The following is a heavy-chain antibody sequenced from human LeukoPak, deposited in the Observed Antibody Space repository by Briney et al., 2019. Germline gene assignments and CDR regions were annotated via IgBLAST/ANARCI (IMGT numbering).Heavy chain of an antibody. CDR2: IHSGGST. J-gene: IGHJ4*02. Sequence: GGSLRLSCAASGFTVSSNYMSWVRQAPGKGLEWVAVIHSGGSTCYADSVKGRFTISRDNSKNTLYLQMNSLRAEDTAVYYCPRDLIGRSDSWGQGTLVTVSS. CDR1: GFTVSSNY. CDR3: PRDLIGRSDS. V-gene: IGHV3-53*01. D-gene: IGHD3-3*01.